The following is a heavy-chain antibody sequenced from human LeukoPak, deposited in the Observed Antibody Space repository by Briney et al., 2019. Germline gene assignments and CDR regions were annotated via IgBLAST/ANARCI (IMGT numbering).Heavy chain of an antibody. V-gene: IGHV4-61*02. D-gene: IGHD6-13*01. J-gene: IGHJ6*03. CDR3: ARAGGSSSWYYYYYMDV. Sequence: SQTLSLTCTVSGGSISSGSYYWSWIRQPAGKGLEWIGRIYTSGSTNYNPSLKSRVTISVDTSKNQFSLKLSSVTAADTAVYYCARAGGSSSWYYYYYMDVWGKGTTVTVSS. CDR1: GGSISSGSYY. CDR2: IYTSGST.